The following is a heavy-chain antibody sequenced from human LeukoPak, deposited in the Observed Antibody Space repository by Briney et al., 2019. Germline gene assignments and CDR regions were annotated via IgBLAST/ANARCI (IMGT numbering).Heavy chain of an antibody. Sequence: PSETLSLTCTVSGGSISSSGYYWSWIRQHPGKGLEWIGYIYYSGSTYYNPSLKSRVTISVDTSKNQFSLKLSSVTAADTAVYYCARDALDGVAYWGQGTLVTVSS. CDR3: ARDALDGVAY. CDR2: IYYSGST. D-gene: IGHD2-15*01. V-gene: IGHV4-31*03. CDR1: GGSISSSGYY. J-gene: IGHJ4*02.